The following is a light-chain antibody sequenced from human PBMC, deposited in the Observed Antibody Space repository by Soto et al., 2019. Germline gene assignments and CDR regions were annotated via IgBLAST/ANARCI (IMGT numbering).Light chain of an antibody. J-gene: IGKJ1*01. V-gene: IGKV1-5*03. CDR2: KAS. Sequence: DIQMTQSPSTLSASVGDRVTITCRASQSISSWLAWYQQKPGKAPKLLIYKASNLERGVPSRFSGSGSGTEFTLTISSLQPDDVATYYCQQYNSYSGTFGQGTKVGIQ. CDR3: QQYNSYSGT. CDR1: QSISSW.